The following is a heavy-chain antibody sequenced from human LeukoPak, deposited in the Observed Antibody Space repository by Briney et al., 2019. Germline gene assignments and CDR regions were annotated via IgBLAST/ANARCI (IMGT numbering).Heavy chain of an antibody. CDR3: ARDKYDILTGYHPDY. CDR1: GYTFTGHY. Sequence: ASVKVSCKASGYTFTGHYMHWVRQAPGQGLEWMGWINPNSGVTKYAQKFQGRVTMTRDTSISTAYMELSRLRSDDTAVYYCARDKYDILTGYHPDYWGQGTLVTVSS. J-gene: IGHJ4*02. CDR2: INPNSGVT. V-gene: IGHV1-2*02. D-gene: IGHD3-9*01.